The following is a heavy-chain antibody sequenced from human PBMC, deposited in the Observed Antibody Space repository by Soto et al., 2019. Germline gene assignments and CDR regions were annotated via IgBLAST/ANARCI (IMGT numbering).Heavy chain of an antibody. V-gene: IGHV3-21*01. D-gene: IGHD3-10*01. CDR2: ISSSSSYI. CDR3: ASDRGVYFDY. J-gene: IGHJ4*02. Sequence: PGGSLRLSCAASGFTFSSYSMNWVRQAPGKGLEWVSSISSSSSYIYYADSVKGRFTISRGNAKNSLYLQMNSLRAEDTAVYYCASDRGVYFDYWGQGTLVTVSS. CDR1: GFTFSSYS.